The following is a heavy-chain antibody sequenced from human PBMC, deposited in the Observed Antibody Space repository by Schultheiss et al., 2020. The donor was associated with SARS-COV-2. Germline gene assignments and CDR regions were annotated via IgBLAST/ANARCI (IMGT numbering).Heavy chain of an antibody. Sequence: GGSLRLSCAASGFTFDDYGMSWVRQAPGKGLEWVSAISGSGGSTYYTDSVKGRFTISRDNSKNTLYLQMNSLRAEDTAVYYCARVGYCSGGSCLDAFDIWGQGTMVTVSS. CDR2: ISGSGGST. J-gene: IGHJ3*02. V-gene: IGHV3-23*01. D-gene: IGHD2-15*01. CDR1: GFTFDDYG. CDR3: ARVGYCSGGSCLDAFDI.